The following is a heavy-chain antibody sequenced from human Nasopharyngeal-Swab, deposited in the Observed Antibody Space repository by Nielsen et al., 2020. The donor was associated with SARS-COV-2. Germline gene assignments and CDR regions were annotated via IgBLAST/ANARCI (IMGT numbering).Heavy chain of an antibody. CDR1: GFTFSSYW. J-gene: IGHJ4*02. Sequence: GESLKISCAASGFTFSSYWMHWVRQAPGKGLVWVSRINSDGSSTSYADSVKGRFTISRDNAKNTLYLQMNSLRAEDTAVYYCTRDSYDFWSGYGLGFDYWGQGTLVTVSS. V-gene: IGHV3-74*01. D-gene: IGHD3-3*01. CDR2: INSDGSST. CDR3: TRDSYDFWSGYGLGFDY.